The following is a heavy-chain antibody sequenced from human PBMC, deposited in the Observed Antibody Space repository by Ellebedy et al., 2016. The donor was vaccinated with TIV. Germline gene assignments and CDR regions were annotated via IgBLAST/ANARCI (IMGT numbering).Heavy chain of an antibody. Sequence: GESLKISCAASGFTFSSYAMSWVRQAPGKGLEWVSDISGSGGRTYYADSVKGRFTISRDNSKNTLYLQMNSLRAEDTAVYYCAKRNRSGWYSYPPDVWGQGTTVTVSS. V-gene: IGHV3-23*01. CDR3: AKRNRSGWYSYPPDV. D-gene: IGHD6-19*01. CDR1: GFTFSSYA. CDR2: ISGSGGRT. J-gene: IGHJ6*02.